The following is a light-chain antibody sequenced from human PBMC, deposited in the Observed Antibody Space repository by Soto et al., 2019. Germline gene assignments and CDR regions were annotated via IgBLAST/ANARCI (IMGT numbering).Light chain of an antibody. Sequence: DIQMTQSPSSLSASVGDRVTITCRASQGIFNYLAWYQHKPGKVPKLLIYAASTLQSGVPSRFSGSGSGTDFTLTISSLQPEDVATYYCQRYKSAPPTFGQGTKREIK. CDR1: QGIFNY. J-gene: IGKJ2*01. CDR3: QRYKSAPPT. V-gene: IGKV1-27*01. CDR2: AAS.